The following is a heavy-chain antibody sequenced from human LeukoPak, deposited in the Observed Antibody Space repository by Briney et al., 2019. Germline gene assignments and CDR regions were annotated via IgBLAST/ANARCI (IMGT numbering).Heavy chain of an antibody. Sequence: SETLSLTCTVSGGSMNNYYWSWIRQPPGKGLEWIGYIYYSGSTNYNPSLKSRVTISVDTSRNLFSLRLTSVTAADTAVYYYVRQLSWNYDPWGQGTLVTVSS. D-gene: IGHD1-7*01. J-gene: IGHJ5*02. CDR3: VRQLSWNYDP. CDR1: GGSMNNYY. V-gene: IGHV4-59*08. CDR2: IYYSGST.